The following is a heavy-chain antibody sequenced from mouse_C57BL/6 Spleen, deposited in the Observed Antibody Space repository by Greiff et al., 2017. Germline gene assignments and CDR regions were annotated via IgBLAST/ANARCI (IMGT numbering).Heavy chain of an antibody. D-gene: IGHD2-3*01. CDR3: ARSGLLRDWYCDV. J-gene: IGHJ1*03. CDR2: IHPNSGST. Sequence: QVQLQQPGAELVKPGASVKLSCTASGYTFTSYWMHWVKQRPGQGLAWIGMIHPNSGSTNYNEKFKSKATLTVDKSSSTAYMQLSSLTSEDSAVYYCARSGLLRDWYCDVWGTGTTVTVSS. V-gene: IGHV1-64*01. CDR1: GYTFTSYW.